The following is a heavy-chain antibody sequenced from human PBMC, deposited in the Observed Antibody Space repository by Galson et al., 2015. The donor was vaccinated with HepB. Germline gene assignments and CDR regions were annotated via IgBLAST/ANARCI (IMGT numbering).Heavy chain of an antibody. V-gene: IGHV6-1*01. Sequence: CAISGDSVSNNNAAWYWIRQSPSRGLEWLGRTYYRARWYSDYTVSLRSRITINADTSKNQFSLQLNSATPEDTAVYYCARVPSTIYYYGMDVWGQGTTVTVSS. CDR1: GDSVSNNNAA. D-gene: IGHD2-2*01. J-gene: IGHJ6*02. CDR2: TYYRARWYS. CDR3: ARVPSTIYYYGMDV.